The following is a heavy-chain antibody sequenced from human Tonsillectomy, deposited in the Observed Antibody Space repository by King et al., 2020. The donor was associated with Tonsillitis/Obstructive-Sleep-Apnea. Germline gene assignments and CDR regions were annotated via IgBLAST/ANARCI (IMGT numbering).Heavy chain of an antibody. V-gene: IGHV4-59*01. D-gene: IGHD3-10*01. CDR2: IYYSGST. CDR1: GGSISSYY. Sequence: VQLQESGPGLVKPSETLSLTCTVSGGSISSYYWSWIRQPPGKGLEWIGYIYYSGSTNYNPSLKSRVTISVDTSKNQFSLKLSSVTAADTAVYYCARFRESSTNWFDPWGQGTLVTVSS. J-gene: IGHJ5*02. CDR3: ARFRESSTNWFDP.